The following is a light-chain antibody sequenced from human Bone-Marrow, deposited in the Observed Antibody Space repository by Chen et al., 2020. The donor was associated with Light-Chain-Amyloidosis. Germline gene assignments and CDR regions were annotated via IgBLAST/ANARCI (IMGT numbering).Light chain of an antibody. V-gene: IGLV2-11*01. CDR2: DVT. Sequence: QSALTQPRSVSGSPGQSVTISCTGTSSDVGGYNYVSWYQQHPGKAPKLMIYDVTKRPSGVPDRFSGSKSGNTASLTISGLQAEDEADYYGCSYAGSNSFVFGTGTKVTVL. J-gene: IGLJ1*01. CDR3: CSYAGSNSFV. CDR1: SSDVGGYNY.